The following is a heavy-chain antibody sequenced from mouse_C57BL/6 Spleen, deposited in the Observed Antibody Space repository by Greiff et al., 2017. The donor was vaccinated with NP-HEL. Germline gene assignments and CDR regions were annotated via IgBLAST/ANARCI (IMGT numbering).Heavy chain of an antibody. V-gene: IGHV2-2*01. CDR2: IWSGGST. J-gene: IGHJ3*01. Sequence: VQRVESGPGLVQPSESLSITCTVSGFSLTSYGVHWVRQSPGKGLEWLGVIWSGGSTDYNAAFISRLSISKDNSKSQVFFKMNSLQADDTAIYYCAREMGSSFAYWGQGTLVTVSA. CDR1: GFSLTSYG. CDR3: AREMGSSFAY. D-gene: IGHD1-1*01.